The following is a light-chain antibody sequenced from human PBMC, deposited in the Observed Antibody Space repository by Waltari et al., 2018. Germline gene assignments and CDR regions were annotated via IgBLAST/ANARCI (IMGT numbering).Light chain of an antibody. J-gene: IGKJ1*01. CDR3: HQYYKTPPT. V-gene: IGKV4-1*01. CDR2: WAS. CDR1: QSVLYSSDNKNY. Sequence: DIVMTQSPDSLAVSLGERATINCKSSQSVLYSSDNKNYLAWYQQKPGQPPHLLIYWASTRESGVPDRFSGSGSGTDFTLTISNRQAEDGAVYYCHQYYKTPPTFGQGTKVEIK.